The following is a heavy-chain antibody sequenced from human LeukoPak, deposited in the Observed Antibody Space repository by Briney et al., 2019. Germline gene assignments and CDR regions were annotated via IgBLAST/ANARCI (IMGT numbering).Heavy chain of an antibody. CDR1: GGTFSSYT. V-gene: IGHV1-69*02. CDR3: ATRVDSSGYYLDY. CDR2: IIPILGIA. D-gene: IGHD3-22*01. J-gene: IGHJ4*02. Sequence: SVKVSCKASGGTFSSYTISWVRQAPGQGLEWMGRIIPILGIANYAQKFQGRVTITADKSTSTAYVELSSLRSEDTAVYYCATRVDSSGYYLDYWGQGTLVTVSS.